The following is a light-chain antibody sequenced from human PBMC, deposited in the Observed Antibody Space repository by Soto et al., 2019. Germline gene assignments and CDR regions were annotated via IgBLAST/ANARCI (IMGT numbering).Light chain of an antibody. J-gene: IGKJ1*01. CDR2: GAS. CDR1: QSVGND. V-gene: IGKV3-15*01. Sequence: PVILSAAAGGIVILSSTTSQSVGNDLAWYQEKPGQAPRLLIYGASTRATAFPPRFSGSGSGTEFTLTISSLQPDDFATYYCHQYNSYSGTFGQGTKVDIK. CDR3: HQYNSYSGT.